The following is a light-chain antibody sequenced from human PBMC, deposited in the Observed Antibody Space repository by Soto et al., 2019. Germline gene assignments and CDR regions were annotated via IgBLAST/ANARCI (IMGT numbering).Light chain of an antibody. CDR1: QSVLYSSNNKNY. J-gene: IGKJ4*01. CDR2: RAS. Sequence: DIVMTQSPDSLAVSLGERATINCKSSQSVLYSSNNKNYLAWYQQKPEQPPKLLIYRASTRESGVPDRFSGYRSGTHFTLTNNSLQAEDVAVYYCQQYYSTPLTFGGGTKLEIK. CDR3: QQYYSTPLT. V-gene: IGKV4-1*01.